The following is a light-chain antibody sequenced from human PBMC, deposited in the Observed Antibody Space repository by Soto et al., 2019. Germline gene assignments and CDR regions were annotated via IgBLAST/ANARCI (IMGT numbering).Light chain of an antibody. CDR2: DAS. CDR1: QSVSSK. J-gene: IGKJ5*01. V-gene: IGKV3-20*01. Sequence: EIVLTQSPATLSSCPGDRATLSCRASQSVSSKLAWFQQKPGQAPSLLIYDASTRATGIPARFSGSGSGTDFTLTISRLEPEDFAVYYCQQYGSSPITFGQGTRLEIK. CDR3: QQYGSSPIT.